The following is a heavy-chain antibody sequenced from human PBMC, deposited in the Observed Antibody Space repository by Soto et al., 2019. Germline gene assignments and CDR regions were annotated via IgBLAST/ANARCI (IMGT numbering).Heavy chain of an antibody. D-gene: IGHD6-13*01. Sequence: PSQTLSLTCAISGDSVSSNSAAWNWIRQSPSRGLEWLGRTYYRSKWYNDYAVSVKSRITINPDTSKNQFSLQLNSVTPEDTAVYYCARDPPRQTVAAAGNYYYYGMYVWGQGTTVTVSS. J-gene: IGHJ6*02. V-gene: IGHV6-1*01. CDR2: TYYRSKWYN. CDR3: ARDPPRQTVAAAGNYYYYGMYV. CDR1: GDSVSSNSAA.